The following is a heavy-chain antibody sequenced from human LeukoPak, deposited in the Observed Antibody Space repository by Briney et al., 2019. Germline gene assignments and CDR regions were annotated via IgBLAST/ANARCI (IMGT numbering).Heavy chain of an antibody. J-gene: IGHJ5*02. D-gene: IGHD3-3*01. Sequence: ASVKVSCKASGYTFTSYGISWVRQPPGQGLEWMGWISAYNSNTNYAQKLQGRVTMTTDTSTSTAYMELRSLRSDDTAVYYCARDVPIFGVVEDWFDPWGQGTLVTVSS. CDR3: ARDVPIFGVVEDWFDP. CDR1: GYTFTSYG. CDR2: ISAYNSNT. V-gene: IGHV1-18*01.